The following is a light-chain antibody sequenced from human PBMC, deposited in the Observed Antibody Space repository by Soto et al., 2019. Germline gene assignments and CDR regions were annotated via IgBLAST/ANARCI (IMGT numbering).Light chain of an antibody. J-gene: IGKJ4*01. V-gene: IGKV1-5*01. Sequence: DIQMTQSPSTLSASVGDRVAITCRASQNIGSRLAWYQQKPDEAPKLLIYDASSLESGLPLRFGGSGSGTDFTLIISSLQPDDFATYYCQQCNTPFTFGGGTKVEIK. CDR2: DAS. CDR3: QQCNTPFT. CDR1: QNIGSR.